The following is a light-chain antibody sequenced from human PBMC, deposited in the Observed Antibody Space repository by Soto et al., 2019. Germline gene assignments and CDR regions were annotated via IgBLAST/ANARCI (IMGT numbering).Light chain of an antibody. CDR3: QNYNDYSRT. V-gene: IGKV1-5*01. J-gene: IGKJ1*01. CDR1: QTISGW. Sequence: DIQMTQSPSTLSASVGDRVTITCRASQTISGWLAWYQQKPGKAPKLLIYNASTLKSGVPSRFSGSGFGTEFTLTISSLQPDYSATYYCQNYNDYSRTFGQGTKVEI. CDR2: NAS.